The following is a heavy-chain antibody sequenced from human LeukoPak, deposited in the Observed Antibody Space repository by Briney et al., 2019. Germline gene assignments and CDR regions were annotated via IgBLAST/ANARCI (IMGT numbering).Heavy chain of an antibody. J-gene: IGHJ4*02. CDR1: GFTFRNFG. CDR3: ATQKYSSSWYYFDY. Sequence: HPGGSLRLSCATSGFTFRNFGMHWVRQAPGKGLEWVAFIRYDGTNKYYGDSVEGRFTISRDNSKNTLYLQMNSLRAEDTAVYYCATQKYSSSWYYFDYWGQGTLVTVSS. V-gene: IGHV3-30*02. D-gene: IGHD6-13*01. CDR2: IRYDGTNK.